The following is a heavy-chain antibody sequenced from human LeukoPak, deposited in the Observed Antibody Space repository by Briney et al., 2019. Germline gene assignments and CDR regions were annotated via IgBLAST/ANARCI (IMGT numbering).Heavy chain of an antibody. J-gene: IGHJ4*02. CDR2: LHYSGDS. CDR3: ASSGYSSSWALDY. V-gene: IGHV4-39*01. Sequence: SETLSLTCTVSGGSINNSFYFWGWIRQPPGKGLEWIGSLHYSGDSYYNPSLKTRVTISGDTSKNQFSLELSSVTAADTAVYYCASSGYSSSWALDYWGQGTLVTVSS. CDR1: GGSINNSFYF. D-gene: IGHD6-13*01.